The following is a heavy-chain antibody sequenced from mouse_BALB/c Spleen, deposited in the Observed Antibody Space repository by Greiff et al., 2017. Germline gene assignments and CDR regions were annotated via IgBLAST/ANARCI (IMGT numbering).Heavy chain of an antibody. CDR2: IWAGGST. CDR3: ARDSLYYYGSSYVGSAMDY. Sequence: ESGPGLVAPSQSLSITCTVSGFSLTSYGVHWVRQPPGKGLEWLGVIWAGGSTNYNSALMSRLSISKDNSKSQVFLKMNSLQTDDTAMYYCARDSLYYYGSSYVGSAMDYWGQGTSITVSS. J-gene: IGHJ4*01. CDR1: GFSLTSYG. D-gene: IGHD1-1*01. V-gene: IGHV2-9*02.